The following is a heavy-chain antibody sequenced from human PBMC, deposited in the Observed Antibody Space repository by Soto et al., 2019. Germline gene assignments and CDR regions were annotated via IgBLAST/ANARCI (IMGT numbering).Heavy chain of an antibody. D-gene: IGHD4-17*01. J-gene: IGHJ3*02. CDR1: GFTFSSYA. CDR2: ISYDGSNK. Sequence: QVQLVESGRGVVQPGRSLRLSCAASGFTFSSYAMHWVRQAPGKGLEWVAVISYDGSNKYYADSVKGRFTISRDNSKNTLYLQMNSLTAEDTAVYYCARDRTPYYGDYAGAFDIWGQGTMVTVSS. V-gene: IGHV3-30-3*01. CDR3: ARDRTPYYGDYAGAFDI.